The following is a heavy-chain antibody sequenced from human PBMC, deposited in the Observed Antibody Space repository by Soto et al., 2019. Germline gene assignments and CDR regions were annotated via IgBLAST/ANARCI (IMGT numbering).Heavy chain of an antibody. CDR1: GFTFSSYG. CDR3: ARSDVSIKLETYYYYYGMDV. CDR2: IWYDGSNK. D-gene: IGHD1-1*01. Sequence: GGSLRLSCAASGFTFSSYGMHWVRQAPGKGLEWVAVIWYDGSNKYYADSVKGRFTISRDNSKNTLYLQMNSLRAEDTAVYYCARSDVSIKLETYYYYYGMDVWGQGTTVTVSS. V-gene: IGHV3-33*01. J-gene: IGHJ6*02.